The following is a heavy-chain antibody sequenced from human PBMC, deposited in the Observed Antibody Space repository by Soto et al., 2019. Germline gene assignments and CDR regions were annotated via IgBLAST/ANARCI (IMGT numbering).Heavy chain of an antibody. V-gene: IGHV1-69*01. CDR1: GGTFSSYA. CDR2: IIPIFGTA. CDR3: AREGPPYYYGSGSYYPYYYYYGMDV. J-gene: IGHJ6*02. Sequence: QVQLVQSGAEVKKPGSSVKVSCKASGGTFSSYAISWVRQAPGQGLEWMGGIIPIFGTANYAQKFQDRVTITADESTSTAYMELSSLRSEDTAVYYCAREGPPYYYGSGSYYPYYYYYGMDVWGQGTTVTVSS. D-gene: IGHD3-10*01.